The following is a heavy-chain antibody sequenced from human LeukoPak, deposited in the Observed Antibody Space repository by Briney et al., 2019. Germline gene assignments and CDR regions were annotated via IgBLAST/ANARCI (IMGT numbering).Heavy chain of an antibody. J-gene: IGHJ6*03. V-gene: IGHV4-59*01. CDR2: IYYSGST. CDR1: GGSISSYY. Sequence: PSETLSLTCTVSGGSISSYYWSWIRQPPGKGLEWIGYIYYSGSTNYNPSLKSRVTISVDTSKNQFSLKLSSVTAADTAVYYCARDRVAGGYCSGGSCYRYYYYYMDVWGKGTTVTVSS. D-gene: IGHD2-15*01. CDR3: ARDRVAGGYCSGGSCYRYYYYYMDV.